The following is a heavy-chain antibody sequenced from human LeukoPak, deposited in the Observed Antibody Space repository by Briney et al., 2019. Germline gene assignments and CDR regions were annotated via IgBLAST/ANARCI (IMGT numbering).Heavy chain of an antibody. Sequence: GGSLRLSCAASGFTFSSYAMHWVRQAPGKGLEWVAVISYDGSNKYYADSVKGRFTISRDNSKNTLYLQMNSLGAEDTAVYYCARDRSPYSSSWYEVFYWGQGTLVTVSS. V-gene: IGHV3-30*04. CDR2: ISYDGSNK. D-gene: IGHD6-13*01. CDR3: ARDRSPYSSSWYEVFY. CDR1: GFTFSSYA. J-gene: IGHJ4*02.